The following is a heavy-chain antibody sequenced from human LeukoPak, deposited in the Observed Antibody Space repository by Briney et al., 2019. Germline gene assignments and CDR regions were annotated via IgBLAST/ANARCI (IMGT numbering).Heavy chain of an antibody. CDR1: GGSFSGYY. D-gene: IGHD5-12*01. V-gene: IGHV4-34*01. Sequence: SETLSLTCAVYGGSFSGYYWSWIRQPPGKGLEWIGEINHRGSTNYTPSLKGRVTISVDTSKNQFSLKLSSVTAADTAVYYCARGGESGYIYWGQGTLVTVSS. J-gene: IGHJ4*02. CDR3: ARGGESGYIY. CDR2: INHRGST.